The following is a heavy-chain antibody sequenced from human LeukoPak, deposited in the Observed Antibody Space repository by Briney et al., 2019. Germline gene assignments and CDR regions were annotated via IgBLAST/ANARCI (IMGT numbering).Heavy chain of an antibody. CDR2: IRYDGSNK. V-gene: IGHV3-30*02. CDR1: GFTFSSYG. CDR3: AKDNKGDPYYYYYMDV. J-gene: IGHJ6*03. D-gene: IGHD3-16*01. Sequence: PGGSLRLSCAASGFTFSSYGMHWVRQAPGKGLEWVAFIRYDGSNKYYADSVKGRFTISRDNSKNTLYLQMNSLRAEDTAVYYRAKDNKGDPYYYYYMDVWGKGTTVTVSS.